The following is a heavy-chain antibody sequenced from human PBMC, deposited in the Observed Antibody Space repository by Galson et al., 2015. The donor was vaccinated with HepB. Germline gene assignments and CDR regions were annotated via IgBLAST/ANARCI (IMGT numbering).Heavy chain of an antibody. CDR2: ITNTGGST. CDR1: GFRFAYYG. CDR3: AKCSILASSYFYGIDV. Sequence: SLRLSCAASGFRFAYYGMSWVRQAPGKGLEWLSSITNTGGSTYYADSVKGRFTISRDSSKNTVYLQLNNVKAEDSAVYYCAKCSILASSYFYGIDVWGQGTTVTVSS. D-gene: IGHD2-2*01. J-gene: IGHJ6*02. V-gene: IGHV3-23*01.